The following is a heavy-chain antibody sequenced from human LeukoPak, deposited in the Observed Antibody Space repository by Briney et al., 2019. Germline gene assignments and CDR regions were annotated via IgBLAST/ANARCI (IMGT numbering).Heavy chain of an antibody. D-gene: IGHD5-18*01. CDR3: ARDRLLDTAMVGLIDY. Sequence: ASVKVSCKASGYTFTSYYMHWVRQAPGQGLERMGIINPSGGSTSYAQKFQGRVTMTRDTSTSTVYMELSSLRSEDTAVYYCARDRLLDTAMVGLIDYWGQGTLVTVSS. V-gene: IGHV1-46*01. CDR1: GYTFTSYY. CDR2: INPSGGST. J-gene: IGHJ4*02.